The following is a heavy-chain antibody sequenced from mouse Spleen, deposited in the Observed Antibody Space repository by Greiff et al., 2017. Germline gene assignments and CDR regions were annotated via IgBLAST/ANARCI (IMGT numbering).Heavy chain of an antibody. CDR1: GYTFTDYY. D-gene: IGHD1-1*01. CDR2: INPYNGDT. Sequence: VQLQQSGPVLVKPGASVKMSCKASGYTFTDYYMNWVKQSHGQSLEWIGIINPYNGDTSYNQKFKAKATLTVDKSSSTAYMELNSLTSEDSAVYYCARFYYGSPYAMDYWGQGTSVTVSS. CDR3: ARFYYGSPYAMDY. J-gene: IGHJ4*01. V-gene: IGHV1-19*01.